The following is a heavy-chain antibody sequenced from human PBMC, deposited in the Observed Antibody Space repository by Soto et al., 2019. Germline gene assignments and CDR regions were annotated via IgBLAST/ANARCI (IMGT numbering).Heavy chain of an antibody. J-gene: IGHJ4*02. V-gene: IGHV4-59*01. CDR2: VYDNGRP. CDR3: ARGVGSSPPRY. D-gene: IGHD3-9*01. Sequence: SETLSLTCTISGGSISVYYWSWIRQSPRQGLEWIGYVYDNGRPYYSPSLKRRVTISADPSKNQISLKLTSATAADTAVYYCARGVGSSPPRYWGRGTLVTVPQ. CDR1: GGSISVYY.